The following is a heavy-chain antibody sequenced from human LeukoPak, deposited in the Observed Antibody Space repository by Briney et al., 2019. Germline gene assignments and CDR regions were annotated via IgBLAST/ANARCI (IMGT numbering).Heavy chain of an antibody. D-gene: IGHD6-13*01. CDR2: IYYGGGT. Sequence: PGGSLRLSCAASGFIVSSTYMNWVRQAPGKGLEWVSVIYYGGGTYYTDSVKGRFTISRDNSKNTLYLQMNSLRAEDTAVYYRARTYSSSSYSPFDYWGQGTLVTVSS. J-gene: IGHJ4*02. V-gene: IGHV3-53*01. CDR3: ARTYSSSSYSPFDY. CDR1: GFIVSSTY.